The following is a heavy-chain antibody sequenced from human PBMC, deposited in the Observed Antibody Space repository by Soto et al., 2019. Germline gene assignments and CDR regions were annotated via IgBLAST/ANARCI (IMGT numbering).Heavy chain of an antibody. J-gene: IGHJ5*02. CDR1: GFTFSDYY. Sequence: FRAASGFTFSDYYMIWIRQAPGKGLEWVSYISSSSSYTNYADSVKGRFTISRDNAKNSLYLQMNSLRAEDTAVYYCASGYGWFDPWGQGTLVTVSS. D-gene: IGHD2-2*03. CDR3: ASGYGWFDP. V-gene: IGHV3-11*06. CDR2: ISSSSSYT.